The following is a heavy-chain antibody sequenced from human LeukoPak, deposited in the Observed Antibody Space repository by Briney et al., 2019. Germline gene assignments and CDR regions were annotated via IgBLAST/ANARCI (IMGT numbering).Heavy chain of an antibody. CDR3: ATIPEDRENYIDY. Sequence: PQTLSLTCTVSVGSDSRCDYHSTCIPHSPQEALEWGGLIYYSGSTYQSTPLKSRIPMSLDTPKNRFSPRLNSVTAADTAVYYCATIPEDRENYIDYWGQGTLVTVSS. CDR2: IYYSGST. J-gene: IGHJ4*02. CDR1: VGSDSRCDYH. V-gene: IGHV4-30-4*01. D-gene: IGHD1-14*01.